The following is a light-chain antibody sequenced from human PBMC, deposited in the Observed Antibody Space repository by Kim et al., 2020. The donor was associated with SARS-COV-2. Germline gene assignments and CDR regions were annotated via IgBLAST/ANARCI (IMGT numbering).Light chain of an antibody. CDR3: QQYVDSRYT. V-gene: IGKV3-20*01. CDR1: QIVSSNS. J-gene: IGKJ2*01. Sequence: EIVLTQFPGTLSLSPGDRATLSCRSSQIVSSNSLAWYQQKPGQAPRLIIYGASRRASGVSDRFSCSASGTDFTLTITRLEPEDVAVYHCQQYVDSRYTFGQGTKLEI. CDR2: GAS.